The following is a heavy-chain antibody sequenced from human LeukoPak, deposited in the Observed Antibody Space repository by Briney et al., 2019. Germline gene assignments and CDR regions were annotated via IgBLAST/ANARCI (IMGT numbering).Heavy chain of an antibody. CDR1: GGSISIYY. Sequence: PSETLSLTCTVSGGSISIYYWSWIRQPPGKGLEWIGYIYYSGSTNYNPSLKSRVTISVDASKNQFSLKLSSVTAADTAVYYCARGITRIDYWGQGTLVTVSS. CDR3: ARGITRIDY. CDR2: IYYSGST. V-gene: IGHV4-59*01. J-gene: IGHJ4*02.